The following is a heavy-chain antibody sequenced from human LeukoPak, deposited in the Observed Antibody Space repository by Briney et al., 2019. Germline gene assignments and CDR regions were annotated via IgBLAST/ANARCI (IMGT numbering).Heavy chain of an antibody. Sequence: PSETQSLTCTVSGGSISSGDYYWSWIRQPPGKGLEWIGYSYYSGSTYYNPSLKSRVTISVDTSKNQFSLKLSSVTAADTAVYYCARDQASWEVVAAGNYYYGMDVWGQGTTVTVSS. CDR3: ARDQASWEVVAAGNYYYGMDV. J-gene: IGHJ6*02. CDR1: GGSISSGDYY. D-gene: IGHD6-13*01. V-gene: IGHV4-30-4*01. CDR2: SYYSGST.